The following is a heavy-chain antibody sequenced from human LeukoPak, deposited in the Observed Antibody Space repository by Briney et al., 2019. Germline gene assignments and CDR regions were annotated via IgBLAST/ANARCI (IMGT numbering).Heavy chain of an antibody. Sequence: GGSLRLSCAASGFTFSSNAMSWVRQAPGKGLEWVSYISGSGGSTYYADSVKGRFTISGDNSKNTLYLQMNSLRAEDTAVYYCARDKKYYYDSNGMDVWGQGTTVTVTS. CDR1: GFTFSSNA. CDR3: ARDKKYYYDSNGMDV. D-gene: IGHD3-22*01. V-gene: IGHV3-23*01. CDR2: ISGSGGST. J-gene: IGHJ6*02.